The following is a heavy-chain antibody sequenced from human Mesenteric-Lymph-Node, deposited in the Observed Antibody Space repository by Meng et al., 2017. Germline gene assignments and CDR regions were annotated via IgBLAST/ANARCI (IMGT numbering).Heavy chain of an antibody. Sequence: SETLSLTCAVSAGSISSSNWWSWVRQPPGKGLEWIGEIYHSGSTNYNPYLKSRVTISVDKSKNQFSLKLSSVTAADTAVYYCARDMGYGDSPLDYWGQGTLVTVSS. D-gene: IGHD4-17*01. V-gene: IGHV4-4*02. J-gene: IGHJ4*02. CDR2: IYHSGST. CDR3: ARDMGYGDSPLDY. CDR1: AGSISSSNW.